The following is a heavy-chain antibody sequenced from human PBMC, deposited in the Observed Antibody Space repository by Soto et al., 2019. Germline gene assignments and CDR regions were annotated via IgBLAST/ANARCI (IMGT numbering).Heavy chain of an antibody. Sequence: GGSLRLSCAASGFTFSSYAMSWVRQAPGKGLEWVSAISGSGDSTYYADSVKGRFTVSRDNSKNTLYLQMNSLRAEDTAVFYCAKERSSGWSFDYWGQGTLVTVSS. J-gene: IGHJ4*02. D-gene: IGHD6-19*01. CDR2: ISGSGDST. CDR3: AKERSSGWSFDY. CDR1: GFTFSSYA. V-gene: IGHV3-23*01.